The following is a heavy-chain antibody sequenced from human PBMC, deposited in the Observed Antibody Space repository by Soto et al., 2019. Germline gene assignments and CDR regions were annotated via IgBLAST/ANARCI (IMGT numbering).Heavy chain of an antibody. D-gene: IGHD6-6*01. CDR2: ISYDGSYK. CDR1: GFTFSSYG. CDR3: AKGPYGSSSIFLDP. V-gene: IGHV3-30*18. Sequence: QVQLVESGGGVVQPGRSLRLSCAASGFTFSSYGMHWVRQAPGKGLEWVAVISYDGSYKYYADSVKGRFTISRDNSKNTLYLKMNSLRAEDTAVYYCAKGPYGSSSIFLDPWGQGTLVTVSS. J-gene: IGHJ5*02.